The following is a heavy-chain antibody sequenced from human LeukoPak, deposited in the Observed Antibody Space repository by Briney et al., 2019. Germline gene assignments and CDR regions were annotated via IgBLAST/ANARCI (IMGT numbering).Heavy chain of an antibody. J-gene: IGHJ4*02. Sequence: SETLSLTCAVSGYSISSGYYWGWIRQSPGKGLEWIGSIYHSGSTYYNPSLKSRVTISVDTSKNQFSLKLSSVTAADTAVYYCAREGYYDILTGYYYWGQGTLVTVSS. CDR3: AREGYYDILTGYYY. D-gene: IGHD3-9*01. V-gene: IGHV4-38-2*02. CDR1: GYSISSGYY. CDR2: IYHSGST.